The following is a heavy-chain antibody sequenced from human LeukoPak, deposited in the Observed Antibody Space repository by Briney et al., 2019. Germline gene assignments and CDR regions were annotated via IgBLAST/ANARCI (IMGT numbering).Heavy chain of an antibody. J-gene: IGHJ4*02. V-gene: IGHV3-30*03. D-gene: IGHD6-19*01. CDR1: GFTFSSYG. CDR2: ISYDGSNK. Sequence: GRSLRLSCAASGFTFSSYGMHWVRQAPGKGLEWVAVISYDGSNKYYADSVKGRFTISRDNSKNTLYLQMNSLRAEDTAVYYCARVGGQWLTRSGRYFDYWGQGTLVTVSS. CDR3: ARVGGQWLTRSGRYFDY.